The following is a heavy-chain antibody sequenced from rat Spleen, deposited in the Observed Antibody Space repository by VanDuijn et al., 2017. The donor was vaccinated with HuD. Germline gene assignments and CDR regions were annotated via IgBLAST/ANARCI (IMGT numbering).Heavy chain of an antibody. Sequence: QVQLTESAPGLVQPSQTLSLTCTVAGFSLTSYSVHWVRQPPGKGLEWMGVIWNTGVTQYNSPLKSRLSISKDTSRSQVFLKTNSLQTEDTATYYSTRNNDYFDDWGQGVLVTVSS. V-gene: IGHV2-41*01. CDR2: IWNTGVT. CDR3: TRNNDYFDD. D-gene: IGHD1-10*01. CDR1: GFSLTSYS. J-gene: IGHJ2*01.